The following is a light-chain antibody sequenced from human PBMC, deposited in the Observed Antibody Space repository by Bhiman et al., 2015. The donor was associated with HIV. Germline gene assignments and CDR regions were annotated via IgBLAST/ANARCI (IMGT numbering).Light chain of an antibody. CDR2: QDK. Sequence: SFELTQSPSVSVSPGQTASISCSGDKLEDKYVSWYQQKAGQSPVLVIYQDKRRPSGIPERFSGSNSGSTASLTISGTQAMDEADYYCQAWDSSTGGYVFGTGTKVTVL. CDR1: KLEDKY. V-gene: IGLV3-1*01. J-gene: IGLJ1*01. CDR3: QAWDSSTGGYV.